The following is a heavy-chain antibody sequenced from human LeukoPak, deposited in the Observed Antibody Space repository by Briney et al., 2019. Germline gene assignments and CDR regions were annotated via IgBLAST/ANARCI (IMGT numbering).Heavy chain of an antibody. Sequence: GGSLRLSCAASGFTFSRYWTSWVRQAPGKGLVWVSNIKADGSDKNYVDSLKGRFIISRDNAKNSLYLQMNSLRAEDTAVYYCARKWAGSGLLIVYWGQGTLVSVS. D-gene: IGHD3-3*01. CDR1: GFTFSRYW. J-gene: IGHJ4*02. V-gene: IGHV3-7*05. CDR3: ARKWAGSGLLIVY. CDR2: IKADGSDK.